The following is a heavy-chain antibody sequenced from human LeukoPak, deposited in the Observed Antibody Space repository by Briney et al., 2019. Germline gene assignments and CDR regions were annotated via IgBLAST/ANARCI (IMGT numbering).Heavy chain of an antibody. CDR3: AELGITMIGGV. D-gene: IGHD3-10*02. V-gene: IGHV3-48*03. J-gene: IGHJ6*04. Sequence: AGSLRLSCAASGFPFSAYEMNWVRQAPGKGLEWVSYISVSGGTIYYADSVKGRFTISRDNAKQSLYLQMNSLRAEDTAVYYCAELGITMIGGVWGKGTTVTVSS. CDR2: ISVSGGTI. CDR1: GFPFSAYE.